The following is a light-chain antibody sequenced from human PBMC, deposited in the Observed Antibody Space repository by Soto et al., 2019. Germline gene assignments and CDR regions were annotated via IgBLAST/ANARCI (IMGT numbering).Light chain of an antibody. CDR3: QQRSKWPLT. CDR2: DAS. Sequence: EIVLTQSPATLSLSPGERATLSCRASQSVSSYLAWYQQKPGQPPRLLIYDASNRATAIPARFSGSGSGTDFTLTTSSIEPEDFAVYYCQQRSKWPLTFGGGTKVEIK. V-gene: IGKV3-11*01. CDR1: QSVSSY. J-gene: IGKJ4*01.